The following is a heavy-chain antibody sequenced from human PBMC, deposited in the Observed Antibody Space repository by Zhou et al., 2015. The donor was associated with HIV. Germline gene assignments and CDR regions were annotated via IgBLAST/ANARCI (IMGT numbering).Heavy chain of an antibody. D-gene: IGHD3-16*02. J-gene: IGHJ6*03. Sequence: QVQLVQSGAEVKKPGSSVKVSCKASGGTFSSYAISWVRQAPGQGLEWMGGIIPIFGTANYAQKFQGRVTITADESTSTAYMELSSLRSEDTAVYYCARDEMITFGGVIPRSHYYMDVWGKGTTVTVSS. CDR2: IIPIFGTA. CDR3: ARDEMITFGGVIPRSHYYMDV. V-gene: IGHV1-69*01. CDR1: GGTFSSYA.